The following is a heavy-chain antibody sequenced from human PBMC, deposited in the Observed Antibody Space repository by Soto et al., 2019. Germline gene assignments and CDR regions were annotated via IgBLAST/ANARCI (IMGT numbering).Heavy chain of an antibody. D-gene: IGHD3-10*01. CDR1: GGIFSTYA. V-gene: IGHV1-69*01. Sequence: QVQLVQSGAEVKKPGSSVTVSCKASGGIFSTYAISWLRQAPGQGLEWMGGIIPLFGTPNYAQGFQGRVNITADESTSTAYMELSRLRSEDTAVYYCARDRYDYGSGNYYNRIDFWGQGTLVSVSS. CDR3: ARDRYDYGSGNYYNRIDF. CDR2: IIPLFGTP. J-gene: IGHJ4*02.